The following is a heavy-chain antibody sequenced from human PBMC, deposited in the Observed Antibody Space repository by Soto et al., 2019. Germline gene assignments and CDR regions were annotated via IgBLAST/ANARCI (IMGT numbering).Heavy chain of an antibody. D-gene: IGHD3-3*01. V-gene: IGHV3-30-3*01. J-gene: IGHJ6*04. CDR2: ITYDGSSK. Sequence: QVHLVESGGGVVQPGRSLRLSCAASGLSFGDDAMHWVRQAPGKGLEWVAVITYDGSSKYYADSVRGRFTIYRDNSKSTLFLQMDSLITKDTAVYYCARDVGTQMDFWSTSGMDVWGKGTTVTVSS. CDR3: ARDVGTQMDFWSTSGMDV. CDR1: GLSFGDDA.